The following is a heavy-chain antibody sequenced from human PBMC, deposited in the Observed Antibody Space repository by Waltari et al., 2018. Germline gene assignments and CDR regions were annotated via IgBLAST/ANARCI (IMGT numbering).Heavy chain of an antibody. CDR1: GFSISNYE. Sequence: EMQVVESGGGLVQPGGSLRLSCEASGFSISNYEMNWIGQAPGKGLEWVSYISNSGSTMYYADSVKGRFTISRDNAKNSLYLEMNSLRAEDTAIYYCARPSTEYYYYYYYMDVWGKGTTVTVS. CDR3: ARPSTEYYYYYYYMDV. V-gene: IGHV3-48*03. CDR2: ISNSGSTM. J-gene: IGHJ6*03.